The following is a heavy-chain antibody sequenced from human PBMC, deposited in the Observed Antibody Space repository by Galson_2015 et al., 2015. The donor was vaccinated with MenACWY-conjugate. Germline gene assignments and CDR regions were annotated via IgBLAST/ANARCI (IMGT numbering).Heavy chain of an antibody. V-gene: IGHV1-69*02. CDR2: IIPILGIA. CDR1: GGTFSSYT. CDR3: ARGYDYVWGSYLGPFDI. J-gene: IGHJ3*02. Sequence: SVKVSCKASGGTFSSYTISWVRQAPGQGLEWMGRIIPILGIANYAQKFQGWVTMTRDTSISTAYMELSRLRSDDTAVYYCARGYDYVWGSYLGPFDIWGQGTMVTVSS. D-gene: IGHD3-16*02.